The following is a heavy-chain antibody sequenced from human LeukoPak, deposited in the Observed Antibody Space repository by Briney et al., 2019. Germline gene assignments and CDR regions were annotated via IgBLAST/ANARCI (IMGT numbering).Heavy chain of an antibody. V-gene: IGHV4-59*01. J-gene: IGHJ4*02. CDR3: ARVGYYYDSSGFYDY. D-gene: IGHD3-22*01. Sequence: SETLSLTCTVSGGSISSYYWSWIRQPPGKGLEWIGYIYYSGSTNYNPSLKSRVTISVDTSKNQFSLKLSSVTAADTAVYYCARVGYYYDSSGFYDYWAREPWSPSPQ. CDR1: GGSISSYY. CDR2: IYYSGST.